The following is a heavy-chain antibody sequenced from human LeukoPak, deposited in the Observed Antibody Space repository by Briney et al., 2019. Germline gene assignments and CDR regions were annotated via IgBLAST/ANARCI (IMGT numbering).Heavy chain of an antibody. J-gene: IGHJ4*02. D-gene: IGHD3-10*01. CDR1: GYTFSEYY. CDR2: IDPSTGGT. Sequence: GASVKVSCKTSGYTFSEYYIYWVRQAPGQGLEWMGWIDPSTGGTNYAQNFQGRVTMTRDTSTTTVYMELSSLKSDDTAVYHCARGNNYGSGSLFYGWGRGTLVTVSS. CDR3: ARGNNYGSGSLFYG. V-gene: IGHV1-2*02.